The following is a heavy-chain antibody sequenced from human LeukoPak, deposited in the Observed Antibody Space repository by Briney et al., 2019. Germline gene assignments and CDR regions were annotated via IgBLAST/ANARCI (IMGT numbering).Heavy chain of an antibody. J-gene: IGHJ4*02. D-gene: IGHD3-10*01. V-gene: IGHV4-4*07. CDR3: AGSLGIGFGELFSDY. Sequence: TSSETLSLTCTVSGGSISSYYWSWIRQPAGKGLEWIGRIYTSGSTNYNPSLKSRVTMSVDTSKNQFSLKLSSVTAADTAVYYCAGSLGIGFGELFSDYWGQGTLVTVSS. CDR1: GGSISSYY. CDR2: IYTSGST.